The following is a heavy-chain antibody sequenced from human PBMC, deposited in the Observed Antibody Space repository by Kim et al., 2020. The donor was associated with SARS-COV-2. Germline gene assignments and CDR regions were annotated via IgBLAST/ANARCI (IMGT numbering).Heavy chain of an antibody. Sequence: ASVKVSCKASGYTFTSYGISWVRQAPGQVLEWMGWISAYNGNTNYAQKLQGRVTMTTDTSTSTAYMELRSLRSDDTAVYYCALGYMVRGVIENWFDPWGQGTLVTVSS. J-gene: IGHJ5*02. CDR3: ALGYMVRGVIENWFDP. V-gene: IGHV1-18*01. CDR1: GYTFTSYG. D-gene: IGHD3-10*01. CDR2: ISAYNGNT.